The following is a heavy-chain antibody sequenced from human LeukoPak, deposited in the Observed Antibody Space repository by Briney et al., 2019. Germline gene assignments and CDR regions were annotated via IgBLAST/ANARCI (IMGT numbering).Heavy chain of an antibody. D-gene: IGHD4-17*01. J-gene: IGHJ5*02. CDR1: GGSISSGDYY. CDR3: ARDYGNNWFDP. CDR2: IYYSGDT. Sequence: SETLSFTCTVSGGSISSGDYYWSWIRQHPGKGLEWIGYIYYSGDTYYNPSLRSRVSISVDTSKNQFSLKLSSVTAADTAMYYCARDYGNNWFDPWGQGTLVTVSA. V-gene: IGHV4-31*03.